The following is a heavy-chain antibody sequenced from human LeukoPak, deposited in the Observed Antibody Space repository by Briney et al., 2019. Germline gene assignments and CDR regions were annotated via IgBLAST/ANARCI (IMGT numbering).Heavy chain of an antibody. D-gene: IGHD3-22*01. V-gene: IGHV5-10-1*01. CDR2: IASSDSHT. CDR1: GYSFPSYW. Sequence: GESLKISCKVSGYSFPSYWITWVRQMPGKGLEWMGRIASSDSHTNYSPSFEGHVTISVDKSISTAYLQWSSLKASDTAMYYCARQPPGVYDTTQNWFDPWGQGTLVTVSS. CDR3: ARQPPGVYDTTQNWFDP. J-gene: IGHJ5*02.